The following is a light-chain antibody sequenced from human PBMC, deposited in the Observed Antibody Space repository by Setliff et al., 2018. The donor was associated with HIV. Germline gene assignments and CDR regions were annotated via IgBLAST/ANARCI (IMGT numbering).Light chain of an antibody. CDR1: SSDIGTYDR. V-gene: IGLV2-14*03. CDR2: DVI. CDR3: MSYLSTNSYV. Sequence: QSALAQPASVSGTPGQSITISCTGSSSDIGTYDRVSWYQQRPDGGPRLIIYDVIHRPSGVPHRFSGSKSGNKASLTISGLQTEDEADYYCMSYLSTNSYVFGTGTKVTVL. J-gene: IGLJ1*01.